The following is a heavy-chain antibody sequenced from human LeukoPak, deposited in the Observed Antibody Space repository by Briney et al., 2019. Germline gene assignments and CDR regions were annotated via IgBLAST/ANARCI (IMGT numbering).Heavy chain of an antibody. CDR1: GGTFSNYA. D-gene: IGHD1-26*01. V-gene: IGHV1-69*04. CDR3: ATDISGNWDLDY. Sequence: SVKVSCKASGGTFSNYAINWVRQAPGQGLEWMGRIIPIFGVPNYAQKFQGRLTITADKSTSTAYMELSSLRSEDTAAYYCATDISGNWDLDYWGQGTLVTVSS. J-gene: IGHJ4*02. CDR2: IIPIFGVP.